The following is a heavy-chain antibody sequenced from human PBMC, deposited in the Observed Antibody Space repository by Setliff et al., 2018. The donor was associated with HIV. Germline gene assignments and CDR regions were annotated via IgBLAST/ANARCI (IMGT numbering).Heavy chain of an antibody. Sequence: QVSCKASGDNFNNVAFNWVRQAPGQGLEWMGGILPIFGATDYAQKFQGRLTLTAVQSENSVYMELSSLRSDDTAVYYCTNRGGSGTNVGNWFDPWGQGTLVTSPQ. D-gene: IGHD3-10*01. CDR1: GDNFNNVA. J-gene: IGHJ5*02. CDR2: ILPIFGAT. V-gene: IGHV1-69*01. CDR3: TNRGGSGTNVGNWFDP.